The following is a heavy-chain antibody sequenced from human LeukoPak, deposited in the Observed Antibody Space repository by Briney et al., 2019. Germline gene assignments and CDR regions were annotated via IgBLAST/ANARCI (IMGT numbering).Heavy chain of an antibody. CDR1: GYTFTSYA. Sequence: ASVKVSCKASGYTFTSYAMNWVRQAPGQGLEWMGWINTNTGNPTYAQGFTGRFVFSLDTSVSTACLQISSLKAEDTAVYYCAGGTAIRNYYYYYMDVWGKGTTVTVSS. V-gene: IGHV7-4-1*02. CDR2: INTNTGNP. CDR3: AGGTAIRNYYYYYMDV. D-gene: IGHD2-21*02. J-gene: IGHJ6*03.